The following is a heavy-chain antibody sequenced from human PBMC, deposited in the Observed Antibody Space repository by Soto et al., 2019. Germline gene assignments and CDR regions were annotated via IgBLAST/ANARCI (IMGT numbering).Heavy chain of an antibody. V-gene: IGHV1-3*01. CDR1: GYTFDNYG. D-gene: IGHD5-12*01. J-gene: IGHJ3*02. CDR2: IHAGNGYT. CDR3: ARLQYSGYDFKLAFDI. Sequence: QVQLVQSGAQVKKPGASVKVSCKASGYTFDNYGLDWVRQAPGRRLEWMGWIHAGNGYTKYSQSFKGRVTINRDTSASTVHMDLSSLRSEDTAVYDCARLQYSGYDFKLAFDIWGQGTMVTVSS.